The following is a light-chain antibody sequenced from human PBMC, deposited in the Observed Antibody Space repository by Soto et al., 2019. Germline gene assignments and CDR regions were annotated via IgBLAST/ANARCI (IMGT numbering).Light chain of an antibody. V-gene: IGKV1-5*03. CDR3: QQYNSYWT. CDR2: KAS. Sequence: DIQMTQSPSTLSASVGDRVTITCRASQSISSWLAWYQQKPGKAPKLLIYKASSLESGVPSRFSGSGSGTEFTLTISNLQPDDFATYFFQQYNSYWTFGQGTKVEI. CDR1: QSISSW. J-gene: IGKJ1*01.